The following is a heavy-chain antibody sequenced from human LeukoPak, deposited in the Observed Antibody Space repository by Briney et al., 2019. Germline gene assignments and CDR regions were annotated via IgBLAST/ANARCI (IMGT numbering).Heavy chain of an antibody. CDR1: GVSINTYY. Sequence: SETLSLTCTVSGVSINTYYWTWIRQSPGKGLEWIGYGYYSGDTNYNPSLKSRVTISVDTSKNQFSLKLSSVTAADTAVYYCARDYDVLTAYPPTQLFDPWGQRTLVTVSS. D-gene: IGHD3-9*01. CDR2: GYYSGDT. V-gene: IGHV4-59*12. J-gene: IGHJ5*02. CDR3: ARDYDVLTAYPPTQLFDP.